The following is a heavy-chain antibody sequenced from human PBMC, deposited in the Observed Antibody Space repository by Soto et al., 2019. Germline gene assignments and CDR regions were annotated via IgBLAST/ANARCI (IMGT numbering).Heavy chain of an antibody. J-gene: IGHJ5*01. CDR2: IYWDNDR. Sequence: QITLKESGPTLVEPTQTLTLTCSFSGFSLTNSGVGVGWFRQAPGKALECLGIIYWDNDRRYNPSLKTRLTITKDTSKNKVVLSMTYMEPVDTGTYYCARRVSYSAWGVGWFDSWGQGTPVTVS. CDR3: ARRVSYSAWGVGWFDS. CDR1: GFSLTNSGVG. V-gene: IGHV2-5*02. D-gene: IGHD2-15*01.